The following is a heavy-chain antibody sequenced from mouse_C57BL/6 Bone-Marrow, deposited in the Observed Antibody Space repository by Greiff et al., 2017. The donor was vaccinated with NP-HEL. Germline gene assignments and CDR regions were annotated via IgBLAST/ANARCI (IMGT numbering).Heavy chain of an antibody. V-gene: IGHV1-5*01. CDR3: TRFTTVVATDYAMDY. J-gene: IGHJ4*01. CDR2: IYPGNSDT. CDR1: GYTFTSYW. D-gene: IGHD1-1*01. Sequence: EVMLVESGTVLARPGASVKMSCKTSGYTFTSYWMHWVKQRPGQGLEWIGAIYPGNSDTSYNQKFKGKAKLTAVTSASTAYMELSSLTNEDSAVYYCTRFTTVVATDYAMDYWGQGTSVTVSS.